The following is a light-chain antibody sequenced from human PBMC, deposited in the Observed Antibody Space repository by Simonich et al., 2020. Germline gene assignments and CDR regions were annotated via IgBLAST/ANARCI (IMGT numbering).Light chain of an antibody. J-gene: IGLJ2*01. V-gene: IGLV2-14*01. CDR2: DPR. CDR1: SSDVGGYNY. CDR3: SSYTSSSTLV. Sequence: QSALTQPASVSGSPGQSITISCTGTSSDVGGYNYVSWYQQHPGKAPKLMIYDPRKRPSGVSNRFSGSKSGNTASLTISGLQAEDEADYYCSSYTSSSTLVFGGGTKLTVL.